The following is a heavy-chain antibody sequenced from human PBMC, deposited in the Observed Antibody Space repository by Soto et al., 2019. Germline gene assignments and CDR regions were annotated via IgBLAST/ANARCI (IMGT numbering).Heavy chain of an antibody. V-gene: IGHV5-51*01. Sequence: PGESLKISCKGSGYSFTSYWIGWVRQMPGKGLEWMGIIYPGDSDTRYSPSFQGQVTISADKSISTAYPQWSSLKASDTAMYYCARQGGSYYYYYYYGMDVWGQGTTVTVSS. CDR2: IYPGDSDT. D-gene: IGHD1-26*01. J-gene: IGHJ6*02. CDR3: ARQGGSYYYYYYYGMDV. CDR1: GYSFTSYW.